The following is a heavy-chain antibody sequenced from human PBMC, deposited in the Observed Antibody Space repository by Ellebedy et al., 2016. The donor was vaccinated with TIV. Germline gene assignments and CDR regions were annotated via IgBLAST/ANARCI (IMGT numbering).Heavy chain of an antibody. D-gene: IGHD3-9*01. CDR1: GFTFRNYW. Sequence: PGGSLRLSCAVSGFTFRNYWFHWVRQVPGEGLVWVSRFIPDGYTNYADSVKGRFTISRDNDKNTLYLHMSSLTVDDTAIYYCVRGANDWYGMDYWGQGTLITVSS. CDR2: FIPDGYT. CDR3: VRGANDWYGMDY. J-gene: IGHJ4*02. V-gene: IGHV3-74*01.